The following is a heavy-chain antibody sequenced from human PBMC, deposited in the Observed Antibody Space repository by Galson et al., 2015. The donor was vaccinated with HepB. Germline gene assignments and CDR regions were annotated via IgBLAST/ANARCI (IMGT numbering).Heavy chain of an antibody. J-gene: IGHJ3*02. D-gene: IGHD2-8*02. V-gene: IGHV1-46*01. CDR2: INPSSGNT. CDR1: GYTFTSYL. Sequence: SVKVSCKASGYTFTSYLFHWVRQAPGQGLEWMGIINPSSGNTNYAQKFQGRVTMTRDTSTSTVYMGLSNLRSEDTAVYFCASGLTGGARHLFDIWGQGTMVTVSS. CDR3: ASGLTGGARHLFDI.